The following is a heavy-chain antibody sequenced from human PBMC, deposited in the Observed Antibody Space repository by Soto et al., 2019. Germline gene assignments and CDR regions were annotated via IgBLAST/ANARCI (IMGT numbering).Heavy chain of an antibody. CDR3: AKERGGRDCSVTSCGLFHYGMDV. D-gene: IGHD2-2*01. Sequence: PGGSLRLSCVASGFKFSSYALTWVRQAPGKGLEWVSVISVSGANTYYADSVKGRFTISRDNSKNTLYLQMNSLRAEDTAIYYCAKERGGRDCSVTSCGLFHYGMDVWGQGTPVTVSS. J-gene: IGHJ6*02. CDR2: ISVSGANT. V-gene: IGHV3-23*01. CDR1: GFKFSSYA.